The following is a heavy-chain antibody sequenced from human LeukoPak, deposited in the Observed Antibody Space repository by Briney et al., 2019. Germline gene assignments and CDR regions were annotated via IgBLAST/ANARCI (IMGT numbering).Heavy chain of an antibody. Sequence: SETLSLTCAVYGGSFIGYYWSWIRQPPGKGVEWIGEMNHSGSTNYNPSLKSRVTISVDMSKNQFSLKLSSVTAADTAVYHCARGRSRWSKPNWFDPWGQGTLVTVSS. V-gene: IGHV4-34*01. D-gene: IGHD6-13*01. CDR3: ARGRSRWSKPNWFDP. CDR1: GGSFIGYY. J-gene: IGHJ5*02. CDR2: MNHSGST.